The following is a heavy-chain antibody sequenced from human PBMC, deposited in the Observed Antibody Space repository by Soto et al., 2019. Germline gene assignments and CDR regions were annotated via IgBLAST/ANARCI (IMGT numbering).Heavy chain of an antibody. D-gene: IGHD3-3*01. CDR1: GYTFTSYG. Sequence: ASVKVSCKASGYTFTSYGISWVRQAPGQGLEWMGWISAYNGNTNYAQKLQGRVTMTTDTSTSTAYIELRSLRSDDTAVYYFARDVPDYDFWSGYPLTDWFDPWGQGTLVTVSS. V-gene: IGHV1-18*01. J-gene: IGHJ5*02. CDR3: ARDVPDYDFWSGYPLTDWFDP. CDR2: ISAYNGNT.